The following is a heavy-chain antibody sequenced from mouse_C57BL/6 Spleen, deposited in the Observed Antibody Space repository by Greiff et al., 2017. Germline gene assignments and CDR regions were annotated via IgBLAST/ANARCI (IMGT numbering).Heavy chain of an antibody. CDR3: ARDLITTVVATNFDY. CDR2: IYPRSGNT. CDR1: GYTFTSYG. D-gene: IGHD1-1*01. J-gene: IGHJ2*01. V-gene: IGHV1-81*01. Sequence: VQVVESGAELARPGASVKLSCKASGYTFTSYGISWVKQRTGQGLAWIGEIYPRSGNTYYNEKFKGKATLTADKSSSTAYMELRSLTSEDSAVXFCARDLITTVVATNFDYWGQGTTLTVAS.